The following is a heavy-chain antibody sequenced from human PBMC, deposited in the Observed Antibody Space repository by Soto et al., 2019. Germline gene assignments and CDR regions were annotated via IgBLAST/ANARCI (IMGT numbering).Heavy chain of an antibody. Sequence: GASVKVSCKASGYTFTSYDINWVREDTGQGLEWMGWMNPNSGNTGYAQKFQGRVTMTRNTSISTAYMELSSLRSEDTAVYYCARLYCSSTSCSDYWGQGTLVTVSS. D-gene: IGHD2-2*01. CDR3: ARLYCSSTSCSDY. V-gene: IGHV1-8*01. CDR1: GYTFTSYD. CDR2: MNPNSGNT. J-gene: IGHJ4*02.